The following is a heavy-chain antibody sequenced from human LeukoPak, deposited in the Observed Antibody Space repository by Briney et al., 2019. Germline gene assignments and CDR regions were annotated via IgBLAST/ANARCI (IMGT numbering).Heavy chain of an antibody. CDR2: IPFSGSSV. J-gene: IGHJ4*02. CDR3: ARSIAAAGDFDY. CDR1: GFTFSNYC. D-gene: IGHD6-13*01. V-gene: IGHV3-21*01. Sequence: GGSLRLSCAASGFTFSNYCMNWVRQAPGKGLEWVSSIPFSGSSVFYADSLKGRITVSRDNAKNSLYLQMNSLRVDDTAVYYCARSIAAAGDFDYWGQGTLVTVSS.